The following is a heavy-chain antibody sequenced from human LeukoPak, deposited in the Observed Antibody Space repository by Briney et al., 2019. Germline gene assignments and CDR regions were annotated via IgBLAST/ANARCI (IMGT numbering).Heavy chain of an antibody. CDR1: GFTFSSYG. Sequence: GALRLSCAASGFTFSSYGMHWVRQAPGKGLEWVAFIRYDGSNKYYADSVKGRFTISRDNSKNTLYLQMNSLRAEDTAVYYCAKVGLGYSSGYYFNYWGQGTLVTVSS. J-gene: IGHJ4*02. V-gene: IGHV3-30*02. CDR3: AKVGLGYSSGYYFNY. CDR2: IRYDGSNK. D-gene: IGHD6-19*01.